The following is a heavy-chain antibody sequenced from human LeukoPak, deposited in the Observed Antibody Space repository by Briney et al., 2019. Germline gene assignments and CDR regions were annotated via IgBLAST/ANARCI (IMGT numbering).Heavy chain of an antibody. CDR1: GGSISSSSYY. V-gene: IGHV4-39*02. D-gene: IGHD3-22*01. CDR3: ARDLPYYYDSSQWFDP. CDR2: IYYSGGT. J-gene: IGHJ5*02. Sequence: PSETLSLTCTVSGGSISSSSYYWGWIRQPPGKGLEWIGSIYYSGGTYYNPSLKSRVTISVDTSKNQFSLKLSSVTAADTAVYYCARDLPYYYDSSQWFDPWGQGTLVTVSS.